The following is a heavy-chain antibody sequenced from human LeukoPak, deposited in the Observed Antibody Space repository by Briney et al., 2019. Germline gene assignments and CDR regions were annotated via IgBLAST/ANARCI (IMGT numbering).Heavy chain of an antibody. CDR2: MNPNSGNT. CDR3: ARGALDRPTGDY. Sequence: VASVKVSCKASGYTFTSYDINWVRQATGQGLEWMGWMNPNSGNTGYAQKFQGRVTMTRNTSISTACMELSSLRSEDTAVYYCARGALDRPTGDYWGQGTLVTVSS. J-gene: IGHJ4*02. D-gene: IGHD3-22*01. V-gene: IGHV1-8*01. CDR1: GYTFTSYD.